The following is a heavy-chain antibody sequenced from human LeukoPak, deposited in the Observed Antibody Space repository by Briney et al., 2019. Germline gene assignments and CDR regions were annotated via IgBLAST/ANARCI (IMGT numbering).Heavy chain of an antibody. CDR2: INDDGSST. CDR3: ARVRYYDFWSGYYPFDP. J-gene: IGHJ5*02. V-gene: IGHV3-74*01. D-gene: IGHD3-3*01. Sequence: GGSLRLSCAASGFTFSSYLMHWVHQAPGKGLVWVSRINDDGSSTSYADFVKGRFTISRDNAKNTLYLQMNSLRAEDTAVYYCARVRYYDFWSGYYPFDPWGQGTLVTVSS. CDR1: GFTFSSYL.